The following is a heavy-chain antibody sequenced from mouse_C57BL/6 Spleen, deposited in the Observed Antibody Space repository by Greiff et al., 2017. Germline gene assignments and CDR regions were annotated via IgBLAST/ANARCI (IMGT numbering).Heavy chain of an antibody. V-gene: IGHV1-81*01. D-gene: IGHD2-3*01. CDR3: AREEDGYSAMDY. Sequence: VQRVESGAELARPGASVKLSCKASGYTFTSYGISWVKQRTGQGLEWIGEIYPRSGNTYYNEKFKGKATLTADKSSSTAYMELRSLTSEDSAVYFCAREEDGYSAMDYWGQGTSVTVSS. CDR1: GYTFTSYG. J-gene: IGHJ4*01. CDR2: IYPRSGNT.